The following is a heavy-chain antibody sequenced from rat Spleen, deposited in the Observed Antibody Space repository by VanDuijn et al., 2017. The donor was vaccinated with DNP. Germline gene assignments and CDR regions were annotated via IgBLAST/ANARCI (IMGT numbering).Heavy chain of an antibody. CDR1: GYTFTRYY. Sequence: QVQLQQSGAELAKPGSSVKISCKASGYTFTRYYITWIKQTTGQGLEYIGYINTGSGTTNYNEKFRDKATLTVDTSSSTAFMQLSSLTPDDSAVYYCSRRRLPYWYFDFWGPGTMVTVSS. V-gene: IGHV1-43*01. J-gene: IGHJ1*01. CDR3: SRRRLPYWYFDF. CDR2: INTGSGTT. D-gene: IGHD1-8*01.